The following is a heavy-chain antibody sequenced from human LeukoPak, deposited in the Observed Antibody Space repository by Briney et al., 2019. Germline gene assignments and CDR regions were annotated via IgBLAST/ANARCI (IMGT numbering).Heavy chain of an antibody. J-gene: IGHJ4*02. V-gene: IGHV3-7*02. CDR1: GFTFSNYW. CDR2: IKQDGSEK. D-gene: IGHD5-24*01. Sequence: GGSLRLSCTASGFTFSNYWMTWVRQAPGKGLEWVANIKQDGSEKYYVDSVKGRFTISRDNSKNTLYLQMNSLRAENTAVYYCAKKWSRRDGYNVDYWGQGTLVTVSS. CDR3: AKKWSRRDGYNVDY.